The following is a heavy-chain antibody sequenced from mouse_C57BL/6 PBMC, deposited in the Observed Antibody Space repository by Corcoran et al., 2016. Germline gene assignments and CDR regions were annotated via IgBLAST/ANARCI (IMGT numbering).Heavy chain of an antibody. J-gene: IGHJ2*01. Sequence: QVQLKQSGAELVRRGATVKLSCKAAGYTFTDYYINWVKQSPGQGLEWIARIYPGSGNTYYNEKFKGKATLTAEKSSSTAYMQLSSLTSEDSAVYFCANYYGSSYGWGQGTTLTVSS. CDR1: GYTFTDYY. D-gene: IGHD1-1*01. V-gene: IGHV1-76*01. CDR2: IYPGSGNT. CDR3: ANYYGSSYG.